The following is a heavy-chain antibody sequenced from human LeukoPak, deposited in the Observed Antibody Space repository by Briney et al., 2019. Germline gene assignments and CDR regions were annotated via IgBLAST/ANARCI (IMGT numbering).Heavy chain of an antibody. CDR2: IYSGGST. Sequence: GGSLRLSCAASGFTVSSNYMSWVRQAPGKGLEWVSVIYSGGSTDYADSVKGRFTISRENAKNSLYLQMNSLRAGDTAVYYCARASSGFDYWGRGTLVTVSS. J-gene: IGHJ4*02. CDR1: GFTVSSNY. D-gene: IGHD2-15*01. V-gene: IGHV3-66*01. CDR3: ARASSGFDY.